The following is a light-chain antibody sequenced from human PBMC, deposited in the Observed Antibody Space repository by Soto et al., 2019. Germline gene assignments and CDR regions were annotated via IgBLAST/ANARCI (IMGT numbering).Light chain of an antibody. Sequence: QSLLTPPPSASGTHWQRVSISCAVIRSTIGDTTVNWYQFFPGTAPKLLIYANNQRPSGVPGRFSGSKSGTSASLDISGLQSEDETDYYCASWDDSLNGYVFGSGTKVTVL. CDR2: ANN. CDR3: ASWDDSLNGYV. CDR1: RSTIGDTT. V-gene: IGLV1-44*01. J-gene: IGLJ1*01.